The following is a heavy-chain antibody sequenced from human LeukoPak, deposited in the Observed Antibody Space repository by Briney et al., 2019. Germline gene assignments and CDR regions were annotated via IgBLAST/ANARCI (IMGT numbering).Heavy chain of an antibody. V-gene: IGHV3-53*01. Sequence: GGSLRLSCAASGFTVSSNYMSWVRQAPGKGLEWVSVIYSGGSTYYADSVKGRFTISRDNSKNTLYLQMNSLRAEDTAVYYCAGDDYYGSGSVDYWDQGTLVTVSS. CDR1: GFTVSSNY. CDR2: IYSGGST. J-gene: IGHJ4*02. CDR3: AGDDYYGSGSVDY. D-gene: IGHD3-10*01.